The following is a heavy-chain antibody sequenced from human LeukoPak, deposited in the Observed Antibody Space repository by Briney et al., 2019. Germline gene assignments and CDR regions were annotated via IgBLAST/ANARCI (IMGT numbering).Heavy chain of an antibody. Sequence: GGSLRLSCAASGFSFRTYEMTWVRQAPGKGLGWVSHISTSGSTINYADSVKGRFTISRDNSKNTLYLQMNSLRAEDTAVYYCARYSSGADAFDIWGQGTMVTVSS. CDR3: ARYSSGADAFDI. D-gene: IGHD6-19*01. CDR2: ISTSGSTI. J-gene: IGHJ3*02. CDR1: GFSFRTYE. V-gene: IGHV3-48*03.